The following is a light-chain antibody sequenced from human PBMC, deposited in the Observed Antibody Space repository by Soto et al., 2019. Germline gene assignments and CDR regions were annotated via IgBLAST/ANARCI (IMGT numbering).Light chain of an antibody. CDR3: CSYAGSSTFV. CDR1: SSDVGSYNL. J-gene: IGLJ3*02. Sequence: QSAVTQPAFVSGSPGQSITISCTGTSSDVGSYNLVSWYQQHPGKAPKLMIYEGSKRPSGVSNRFSGSKSGNTASLTISGLQAEDEADYYCCSYAGSSTFVFGGGTKLTVL. CDR2: EGS. V-gene: IGLV2-23*03.